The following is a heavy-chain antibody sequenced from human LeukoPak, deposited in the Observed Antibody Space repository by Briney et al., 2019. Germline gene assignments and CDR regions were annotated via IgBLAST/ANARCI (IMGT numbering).Heavy chain of an antibody. CDR2: ISWNSGSI. CDR1: GFTFDDYA. CDR3: AKDLRLVATIPGAFDI. D-gene: IGHD5-12*01. V-gene: IGHV3-9*01. Sequence: QPGRSLRLSCAASGFTFDDYAMHWVRHAPGKGLEWVSGISWNSGSIGYADSVKGRFTISRDNAKNSLYLQMNSLRAEDTALYYCAKDLRLVATIPGAFDIWGQGTMVTVSS. J-gene: IGHJ3*02.